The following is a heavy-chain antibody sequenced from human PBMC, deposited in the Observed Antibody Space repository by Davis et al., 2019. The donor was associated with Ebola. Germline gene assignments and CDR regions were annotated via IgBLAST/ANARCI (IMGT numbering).Heavy chain of an antibody. D-gene: IGHD4-17*01. V-gene: IGHV3-53*04. CDR2: IYSGGST. J-gene: IGHJ6*02. CDR1: GFTVSSNY. Sequence: GESLKISCAASGFTVSSNYMSWVRQAPGKGLEWVSVIYSGGSTYYADSVKGRFTISRHNSKNTLYLQMNSLRAEDTAVYYCASPGGHPDYVYNYYGMDVWGQGTTVTVSS. CDR3: ASPGGHPDYVYNYYGMDV.